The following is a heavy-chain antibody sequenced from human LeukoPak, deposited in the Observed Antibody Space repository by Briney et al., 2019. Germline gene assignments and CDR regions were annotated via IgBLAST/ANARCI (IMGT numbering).Heavy chain of an antibody. V-gene: IGHV3-33*01. CDR1: GFTFSSYG. D-gene: IGHD2-21*02. Sequence: GRSLRLSCAASGFTFSSYGMHWVRQAPGKGLEWVAVIWYDGSNKYYADLVKGRFTISRDNSKNTLYLQMNSLRAEDTAVYYCARDGSVVVTAYFREGDAFDIWGQGTMVTVSS. J-gene: IGHJ3*02. CDR3: ARDGSVVVTAYFREGDAFDI. CDR2: IWYDGSNK.